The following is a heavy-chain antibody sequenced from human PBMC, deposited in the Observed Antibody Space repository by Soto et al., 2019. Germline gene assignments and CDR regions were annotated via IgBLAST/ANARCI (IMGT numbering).Heavy chain of an antibody. J-gene: IGHJ4*02. D-gene: IGHD2-15*01. CDR1: GFTFSSYA. Sequence: QVQLVESGGGVVQPGRSLRLSCAASGFTFSSYAMHWVRQAPGKGLEWVAVISYDGSNKYYADSVKGLFTISRDNSKNTMYLQMNSLRAEDTAVYYCARVPSSSGRAHFDYWGQGTLVNVSS. CDR2: ISYDGSNK. CDR3: ARVPSSSGRAHFDY. V-gene: IGHV3-30-3*01.